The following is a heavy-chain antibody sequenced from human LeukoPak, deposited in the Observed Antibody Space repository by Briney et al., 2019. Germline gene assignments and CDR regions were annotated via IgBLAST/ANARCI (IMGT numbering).Heavy chain of an antibody. V-gene: IGHV1-69*13. CDR3: ARPYSSSSLGYYGMDV. Sequence: GASVKVSCKASGGTFSSYAISWVRQAPGQGLEWMGGIIPIFGTANYAQKFQGRVTITADESTSTAYMELSSLRSEDTAVYYCARPYSSSSLGYYGMDVWGQGTTVTVSS. D-gene: IGHD6-6*01. J-gene: IGHJ6*02. CDR1: GGTFSSYA. CDR2: IIPIFGTA.